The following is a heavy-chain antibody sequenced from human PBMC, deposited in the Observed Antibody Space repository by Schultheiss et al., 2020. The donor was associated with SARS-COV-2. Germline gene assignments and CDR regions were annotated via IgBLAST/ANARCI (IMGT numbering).Heavy chain of an antibody. CDR1: GFTFSSYA. V-gene: IGHV3-30*03. D-gene: IGHD4-23*01. CDR2: ISYDGSNK. Sequence: GGSLRLSCAASGFTFSSYAMSWVRQAPGKGLEWVAVISYDGSNKYYADSVKGRFTISRDNSKNTLYLQMNSLRAEDTAVYYCARGVSSSYAVVTLFEYWGQGTLVTVSS. CDR3: ARGVSSSYAVVTLFEY. J-gene: IGHJ4*02.